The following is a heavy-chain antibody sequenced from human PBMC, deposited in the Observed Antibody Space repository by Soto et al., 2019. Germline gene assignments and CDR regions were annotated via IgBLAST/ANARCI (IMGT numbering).Heavy chain of an antibody. V-gene: IGHV3-49*03. D-gene: IGHD4-17*01. CDR1: GFTFGDYA. CDR3: TRDHPDYGDYGGPRDYYYGMDV. Sequence: GGSLRLSCTASGFTFGDYAMSWFRQAPGKGLEWVGFIRSKAYGGTTEYAASVKGRFTISRDDSKSIAYLPMNSLKTEDTAVYYCTRDHPDYGDYGGPRDYYYGMDVWGQGTTVTVSS. CDR2: IRSKAYGGTT. J-gene: IGHJ6*02.